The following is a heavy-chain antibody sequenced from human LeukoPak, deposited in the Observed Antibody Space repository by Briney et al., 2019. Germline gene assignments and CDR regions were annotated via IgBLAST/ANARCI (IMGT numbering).Heavy chain of an antibody. CDR2: INTDGSST. J-gene: IGHJ3*02. CDR1: GFTFSSYW. Sequence: GGSLRLSCAASGFTFSSYWMHWVRQAPGKGLVWVSRINTDGSSTSYADSVKGRFTISRDNAKNTLYLQMNSLRAEDTAVYYCARGEVGEAFDIWGQGTMVTVSS. V-gene: IGHV3-74*01. CDR3: ARGEVGEAFDI. D-gene: IGHD1-26*01.